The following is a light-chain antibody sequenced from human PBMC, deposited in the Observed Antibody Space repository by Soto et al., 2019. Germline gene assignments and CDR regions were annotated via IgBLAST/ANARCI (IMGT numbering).Light chain of an antibody. Sequence: QPVLTQPASVSGSPGQSITISCTGTSSDVGGYNYVSWYRQHPGKAPKLMIYQVSNRPSGVSNRFSGSKSANTASLTISGLQAEDEADYYCSSYTSTNTLYVFGTGTKLTVL. J-gene: IGLJ1*01. CDR3: SSYTSTNTLYV. V-gene: IGLV2-14*01. CDR2: QVS. CDR1: SSDVGGYNY.